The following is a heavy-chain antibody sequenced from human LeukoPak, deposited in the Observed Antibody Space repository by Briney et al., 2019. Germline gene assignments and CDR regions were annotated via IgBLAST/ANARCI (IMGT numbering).Heavy chain of an antibody. Sequence: PGGSLRLSCAASGFTFSSYSMNWVRQAPGKGREWVSSISSSSSYIYYADSVKGRFTISRDNAKNTLYLQMNSLRAEDTAVYYCARVGTTSNFYYYYGMDVWGQGTTITVSS. CDR1: GFTFSSYS. D-gene: IGHD2/OR15-2a*01. J-gene: IGHJ6*02. CDR2: ISSSSSYI. CDR3: ARVGTTSNFYYYYGMDV. V-gene: IGHV3-21*01.